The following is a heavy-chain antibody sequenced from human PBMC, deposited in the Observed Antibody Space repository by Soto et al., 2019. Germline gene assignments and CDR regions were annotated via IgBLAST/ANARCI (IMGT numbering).Heavy chain of an antibody. CDR1: GYTFTSYA. J-gene: IGHJ4*02. CDR3: ARGGQWLDPGLFDY. Sequence: GASVKVSCKASGYTFTSYAMHWVRQAPGQRLEWMGWINAGNGNTKYSQKFQGRVTITRDTSASTAYMELSSLRSEDTAVYYCARGGQWLDPGLFDYWGQGTLVTVSS. D-gene: IGHD6-19*01. V-gene: IGHV1-3*01. CDR2: INAGNGNT.